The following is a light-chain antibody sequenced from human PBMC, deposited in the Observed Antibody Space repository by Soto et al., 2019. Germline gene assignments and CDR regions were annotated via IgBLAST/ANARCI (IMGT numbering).Light chain of an antibody. J-gene: IGKJ3*01. CDR2: GAS. CDR3: QQYSNSLLT. CDR1: QSARSSY. Sequence: EIVLTQSPGTLSLSPGERATLSCRASQSARSSYLGWYQQKPGQAPRLLIYGASSRATGIPDRFSGSGSGTDFTLTISRLEPEDFAVYYCQQYSNSLLTFGPGTKVEI. V-gene: IGKV3-20*01.